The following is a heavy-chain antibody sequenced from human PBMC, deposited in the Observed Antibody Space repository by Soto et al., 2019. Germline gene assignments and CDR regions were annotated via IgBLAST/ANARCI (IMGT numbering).Heavy chain of an antibody. CDR1: GFTFSSYG. CDR3: ARPDSLAAAGYFDY. CDR2: IWYDGSNK. D-gene: IGHD6-13*01. Sequence: QVQLVESGGGVVQPGRSLRLSCVASGFTFSSYGMHWVRQAPGKGLEWVAVIWYDGSNKYYADSVKGRFTISRDNSKNTLYLQMNSLRAEDTAVYYCARPDSLAAAGYFDYWGQGTLVTVSS. J-gene: IGHJ4*02. V-gene: IGHV3-33*01.